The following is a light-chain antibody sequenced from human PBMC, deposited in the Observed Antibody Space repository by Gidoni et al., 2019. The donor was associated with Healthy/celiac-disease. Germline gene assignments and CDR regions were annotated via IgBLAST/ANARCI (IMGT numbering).Light chain of an antibody. CDR2: GAS. CDR3: QQYNNWSYT. CDR1: QSVSSN. V-gene: IGKV3-15*01. Sequence: EIVMTQSPATLYVSPGERATLSCRASQSVSSNLAWYQQKPGQAPRLLIYGASTRATGIPARFSGSGSGTKFTPTISSLQSEDFAVYYCQQYNNWSYTFGQGTKLEIK. J-gene: IGKJ2*01.